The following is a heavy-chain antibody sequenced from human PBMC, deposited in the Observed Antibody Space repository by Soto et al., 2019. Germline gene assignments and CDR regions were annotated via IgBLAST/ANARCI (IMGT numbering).Heavy chain of an antibody. Sequence: KPSETLSLTCTVSGGSISSYYWSWIRQPPGKGLEWIGYIYYSGSTNYNPSLKSRVTISVDTSKNQFSLKLSSVTAADTAVYYCARDRALDDFWSGYPRGFDPWGQGTLVTVSS. CDR1: GGSISSYY. CDR2: IYYSGST. CDR3: ARDRALDDFWSGYPRGFDP. J-gene: IGHJ5*02. D-gene: IGHD3-3*01. V-gene: IGHV4-59*01.